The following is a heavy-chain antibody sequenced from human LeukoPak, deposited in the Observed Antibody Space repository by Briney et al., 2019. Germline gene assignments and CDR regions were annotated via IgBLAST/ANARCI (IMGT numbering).Heavy chain of an antibody. Sequence: PSVNVSCKPSGYTFTGYYMHWVRQAPGQGLEWMGWINPNSGGTNYAQKFQGRVTMTRDTSISTAYMELSRLRSDDPAVYYCARDFSPKYSSSFFDYWGQGTLVTVSS. J-gene: IGHJ4*02. D-gene: IGHD6-13*01. V-gene: IGHV1-2*02. CDR2: INPNSGGT. CDR1: GYTFTGYY. CDR3: ARDFSPKYSSSFFDY.